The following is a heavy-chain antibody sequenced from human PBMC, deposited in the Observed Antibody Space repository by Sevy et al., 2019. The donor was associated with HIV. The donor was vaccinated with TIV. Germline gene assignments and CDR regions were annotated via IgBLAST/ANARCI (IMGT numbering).Heavy chain of an antibody. CDR3: ARDLPPSATIVPHFDY. D-gene: IGHD1-26*01. CDR2: ITSSGTTI. V-gene: IGHV3-48*03. Sequence: GGSLRLSCAASGFAFSSYDMHWVRQAPGKGLEWVLYITSSGTTINYADSVKGRFTISRDNAKNSLYLQMNSLRVEDTAGYYCARDLPPSATIVPHFDYWGQGTLVTVSS. CDR1: GFAFSSYD. J-gene: IGHJ4*02.